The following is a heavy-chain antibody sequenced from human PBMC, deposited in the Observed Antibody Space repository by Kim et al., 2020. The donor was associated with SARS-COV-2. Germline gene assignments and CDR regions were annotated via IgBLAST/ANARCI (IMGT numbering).Heavy chain of an antibody. CDR3: ARDRGTTSGWSRGNWFDP. D-gene: IGHD6-19*01. V-gene: IGHV4-39*07. J-gene: IGHJ5*02. Sequence: KSRVTISVDTSKNQFSLKLSSVTAADTAVYYCARDRGTTSGWSRGNWFDPWGQGTLVTVSS.